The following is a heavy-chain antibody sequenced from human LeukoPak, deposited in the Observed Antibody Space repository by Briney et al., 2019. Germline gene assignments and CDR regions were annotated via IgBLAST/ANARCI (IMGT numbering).Heavy chain of an antibody. V-gene: IGHV1-2*02. D-gene: IGHD2-2*02. J-gene: IGHJ5*02. CDR1: GYTFTDYY. CDR3: ARDGSSRNSCYTCRFDP. Sequence: GASVKVSCKASGYTFTDYYMHWVRQAPGQGVEWMGWINPNSGASNYAQKFQGRLNMTRDTSISTSYMELSRLTSDDTAVYYCARDGSSRNSCYTCRFDPWGQGTLVTVSS. CDR2: INPNSGAS.